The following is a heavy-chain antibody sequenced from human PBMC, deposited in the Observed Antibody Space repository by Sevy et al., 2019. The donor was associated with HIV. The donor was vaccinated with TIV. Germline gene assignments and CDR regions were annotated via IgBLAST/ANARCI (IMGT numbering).Heavy chain of an antibody. CDR2: IYPGYSDT. D-gene: IGHD3-9*01. CDR1: GYSFTSYW. CDR3: DRKYYDILTGSSRFDP. V-gene: IGHV5-51*01. Sequence: GESLKISCKGSGYSFTSYWIGWGRQMPGKGLGWRVIIYPGYSDTRYSPSFQGQVTITAAKSISTAYLQWSSRKASATAMSYYDRKYYDILTGSSRFDPWGQGTLVTVSS. J-gene: IGHJ5*02.